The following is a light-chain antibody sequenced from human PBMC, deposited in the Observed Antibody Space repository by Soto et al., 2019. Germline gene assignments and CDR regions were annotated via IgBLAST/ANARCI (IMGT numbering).Light chain of an antibody. Sequence: QLVLTQPPSVSAAPGQKVTISCSGSSSNIGNNYVSWYQQLPGTAPKLLIYDINKRPSGIPDRFSGSKSGTSATLGITGLQTGDEADYYCETWDSSLSAGVFGGGTKVTVL. CDR1: SSNIGNNY. J-gene: IGLJ2*01. CDR2: DIN. CDR3: ETWDSSLSAGV. V-gene: IGLV1-51*01.